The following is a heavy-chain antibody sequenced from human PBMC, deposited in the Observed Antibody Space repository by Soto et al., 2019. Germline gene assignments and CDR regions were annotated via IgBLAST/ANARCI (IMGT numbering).Heavy chain of an antibody. J-gene: IGHJ4*02. CDR2: IWYDGSDK. D-gene: IGHD3-16*01. CDR1: GFTFSGFG. Sequence: GGSLRLSCAASGFTFSGFGMHWVRQAPGKGLEWVAIIWYDGSDKYYADSVRGRFNISRDNSKNTLSLQMNSLRAEDTAVYHCDFGNLSYYFDYWGQGSPVTVSS. CDR3: DFGNLSYYFDY. V-gene: IGHV3-33*01.